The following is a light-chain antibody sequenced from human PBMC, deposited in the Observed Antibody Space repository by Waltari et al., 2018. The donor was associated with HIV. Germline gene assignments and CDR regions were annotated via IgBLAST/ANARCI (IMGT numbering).Light chain of an antibody. CDR2: DVS. CDR1: ASDIGDYNY. V-gene: IGLV2-14*03. J-gene: IGLJ2*01. CDR3: SSYTRSTRTTAWL. Sequence: QSALTQPASVSGAPGQSITISCTGTASDIGDYNYVSWYQQHSGKAPKLVIYDVSNRPSGISTRFSGSKSGTPASLTISGLQAEDEACYYCSSYTRSTRTTAWLFGGGTRLTVL.